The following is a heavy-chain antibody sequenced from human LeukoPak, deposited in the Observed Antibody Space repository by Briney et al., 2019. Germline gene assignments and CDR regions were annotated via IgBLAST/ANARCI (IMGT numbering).Heavy chain of an antibody. D-gene: IGHD6-19*01. J-gene: IGHJ4*02. CDR1: GFTFANYA. CDR3: AKDVRSSGWFEEF. CDR2: TSGSGDNT. V-gene: IGHV3-23*01. Sequence: PGGSLRLSCAASGFTFANYAMSWVRQTPGKGLEWVSTTSGSGDNTYYADSVKGRFTISRDNSKNTLYLQMNSLRAEDTAIYYCAKDVRSSGWFEEFWGQGTLVTVSS.